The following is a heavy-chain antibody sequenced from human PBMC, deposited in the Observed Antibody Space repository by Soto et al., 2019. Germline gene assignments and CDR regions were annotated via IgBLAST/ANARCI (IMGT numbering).Heavy chain of an antibody. CDR1: GFTFSSYS. CDR3: ARDDYGHSYSYYGLDV. J-gene: IGHJ6*04. D-gene: IGHD4-17*01. Sequence: PGGSLRLSCAASGFTFSSYSMNWVRQAPGKGLEWVSSISSSSSYIYYADSVKGRFTISRDNAKNSLYLQMNSLRAEDTAVYYCARDDYGHSYSYYGLDVWGKGNTCNVAA. V-gene: IGHV3-21*01. CDR2: ISSSSSYI.